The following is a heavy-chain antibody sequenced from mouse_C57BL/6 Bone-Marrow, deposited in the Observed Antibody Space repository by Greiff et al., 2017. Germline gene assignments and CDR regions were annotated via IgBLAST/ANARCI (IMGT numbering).Heavy chain of an antibody. J-gene: IGHJ3*01. Sequence: QVQLQQPGAELVKPGASVKMSCKASGYTFTSYWITWVKQRPGQGLEWIGDIYPGSGSTNYTEKFKSKATLTVDTSSSTAYMQLSSLTSEDSAVYYCARKGNDGYYGGFAYWGQGTLVTVSA. CDR1: GYTFTSYW. CDR3: ARKGNDGYYGGFAY. CDR2: IYPGSGST. D-gene: IGHD2-3*01. V-gene: IGHV1-55*01.